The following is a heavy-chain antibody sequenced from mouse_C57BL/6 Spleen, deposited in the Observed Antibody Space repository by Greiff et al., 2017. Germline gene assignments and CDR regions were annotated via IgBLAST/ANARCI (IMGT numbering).Heavy chain of an antibody. CDR3: ARSYDYDGAPFAY. Sequence: QVQLQQPGAELVRPGSSVKLSCKASGYTFTSYWMDWVKQRPGQGLEWIGNIYPSDSETHYNQKFKDKATLTVDKSSSTAYMQLSSLTSEDSAVYYWARSYDYDGAPFAYGGQGTLVIVSA. J-gene: IGHJ3*01. V-gene: IGHV1-61*01. CDR2: IYPSDSET. CDR1: GYTFTSYW. D-gene: IGHD2-4*01.